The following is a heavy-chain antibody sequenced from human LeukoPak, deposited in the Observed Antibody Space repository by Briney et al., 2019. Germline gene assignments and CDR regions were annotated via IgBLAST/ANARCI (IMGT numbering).Heavy chain of an antibody. CDR3: AKNTWELLQ. Sequence: SETLSLICTVSGVSISSYYWSWIRQPPGKGLEWIGYIYYSGSTNYNPSLKSRVTISVDTSKNQFSLKLSSVTAADTAVYYCAKNTWELLQWGQGTLVTVSS. CDR2: IYYSGST. J-gene: IGHJ4*02. CDR1: GVSISSYY. D-gene: IGHD1-26*01. V-gene: IGHV4-59*12.